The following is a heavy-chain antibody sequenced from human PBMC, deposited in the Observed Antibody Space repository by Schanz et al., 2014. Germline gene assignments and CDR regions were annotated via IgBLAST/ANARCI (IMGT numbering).Heavy chain of an antibody. CDR3: TKGRTFAR. J-gene: IGHJ4*02. D-gene: IGHD3-16*01. CDR1: GYTFTSYD. CDR2: MNSKTGNT. Sequence: QVQLVQSGAEVKKPGASVKVSCKASGYTFTSYDINWVRQATGQGLEWMGWMNSKTGNTGYAQRFHGIVALTKNTSITTAYLELSNLRTGDTAVYYCTKGRTFARWGQGTLVTVSS. V-gene: IGHV1-8*01.